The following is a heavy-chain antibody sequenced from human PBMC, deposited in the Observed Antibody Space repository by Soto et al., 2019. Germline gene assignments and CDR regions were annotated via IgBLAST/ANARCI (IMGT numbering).Heavy chain of an antibody. J-gene: IGHJ6*02. CDR2: ISAYNGNT. Sequence: GASVKVSCKASGYTFTSYGISWVRQAPGQGLEWMGWISAYNGNTNYAQKLQGRVTMTTDTSTSTAYMELRSLRSDDTAVYYCATVAAKDYYYYGMDVWGQGTTVTVSS. D-gene: IGHD2-15*01. V-gene: IGHV1-18*01. CDR3: ATVAAKDYYYYGMDV. CDR1: GYTFTSYG.